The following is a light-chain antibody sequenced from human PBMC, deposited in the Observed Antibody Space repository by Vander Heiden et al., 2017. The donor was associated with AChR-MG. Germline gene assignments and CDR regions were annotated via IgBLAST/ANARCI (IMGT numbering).Light chain of an antibody. V-gene: IGLV3-21*02. CDR2: DDR. CDR3: QVWDSIINHLV. Sequence: SYVLTHAPSVSVAPGQTATVTCGGNDIGSKVVHWYQQKPGQGPVWGSLDDRDRPSGIPGRFAGSNSGATATLTISRVEVGDEATDYCQVWDSIINHLVFGRGTRLTVL. J-gene: IGLJ3*02. CDR1: DIGSKV.